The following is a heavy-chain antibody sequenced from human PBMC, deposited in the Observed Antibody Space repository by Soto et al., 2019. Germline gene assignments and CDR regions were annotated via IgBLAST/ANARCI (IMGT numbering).Heavy chain of an antibody. CDR1: GFTFSSYG. CDR2: ISYDGSNK. V-gene: IGHV3-30*18. Sequence: QVQLVESGGGVVQPGRSLRLSCAASGFTFSSYGMHWVRQAPGKGLEWVAVISYDGSNKYYADSVKGRFTISRDNSKNTLYLQMNSLRAEDPAVYYCAKDRPSGSRPYYYGLDVWGQGTTVTVSS. D-gene: IGHD1-26*01. CDR3: AKDRPSGSRPYYYGLDV. J-gene: IGHJ6*02.